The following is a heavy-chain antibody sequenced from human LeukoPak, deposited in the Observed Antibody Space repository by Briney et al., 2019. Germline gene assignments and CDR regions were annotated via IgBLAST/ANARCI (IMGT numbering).Heavy chain of an antibody. V-gene: IGHV3-21*01. D-gene: IGHD6-19*01. CDR1: GFTFSSYS. CDR3: ARDPEGQWLVFDY. Sequence: GGSLSLSCAASGFTFSSYSMKWVRQAPGKGLECVSSISSSSSYIYYADSVKGRFTISRNNAKDSLYLQMNSLRAEDTDVYYCARDPEGQWLVFDYWGQGTLVTVSS. J-gene: IGHJ4*02. CDR2: ISSSSSYI.